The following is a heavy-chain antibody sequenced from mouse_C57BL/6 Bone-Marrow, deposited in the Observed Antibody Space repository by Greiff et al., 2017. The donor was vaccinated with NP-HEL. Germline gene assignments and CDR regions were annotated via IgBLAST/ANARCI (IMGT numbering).Heavy chain of an antibody. J-gene: IGHJ2*01. CDR2: IDPETGGT. Sequence: QVQLKQSGAELVRPGASVTLSCKASGYTFTDYEMHWVKQTPVHGLEWIGAIDPETGGTAYNQKFKGKAILTADKSSSTAYMELRSLTSEDSAVYYYSRRDSNYLDYWGQGTTLTVSS. CDR3: SRRDSNYLDY. D-gene: IGHD2-5*01. V-gene: IGHV1-15*01. CDR1: GYTFTDYE.